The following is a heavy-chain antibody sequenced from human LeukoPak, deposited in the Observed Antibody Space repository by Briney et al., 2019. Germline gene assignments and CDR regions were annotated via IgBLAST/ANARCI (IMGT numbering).Heavy chain of an antibody. Sequence: ATVTVSCKASGYTFTSSYIHWVRQAPGQGLEWMGIINPSGGSTSYAQKFQGRVIMTRDTSTSTVYMEISSLRSEDTAVYYCARQRGGQYEDGFDMWGQGTMVTVSS. CDR2: INPSGGST. V-gene: IGHV1-46*01. CDR1: GYTFTSSY. D-gene: IGHD2-8*01. J-gene: IGHJ3*02. CDR3: ARQRGGQYEDGFDM.